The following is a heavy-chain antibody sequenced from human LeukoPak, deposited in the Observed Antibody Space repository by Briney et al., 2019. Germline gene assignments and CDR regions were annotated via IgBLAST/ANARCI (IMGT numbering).Heavy chain of an antibody. Sequence: GGSLRLSCAASGFTFSSYVMSWVRQAPGKGLEWVSAISSSGGTTYYADSVKGRFTISRGNSKNTLYLQMNSLRAEDTAVYYCAKNFYGDYNVFFDYWGQGTLVSVSS. CDR3: AKNFYGDYNVFFDY. D-gene: IGHD4-17*01. CDR2: ISSSGGTT. V-gene: IGHV3-23*01. CDR1: GFTFSSYV. J-gene: IGHJ4*02.